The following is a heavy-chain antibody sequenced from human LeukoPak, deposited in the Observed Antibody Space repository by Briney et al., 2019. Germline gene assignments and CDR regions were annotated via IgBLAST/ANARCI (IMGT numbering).Heavy chain of an antibody. J-gene: IGHJ6*02. Sequence: GGSLRLSCAASGFIFSSYGMHWVRQAPGKGLEWLALMSNDGDNKDYADSVKGRFTISRDNSKNTLYLQMNSLTTEDTALYYCAKDPSSGWYRWSMDVWGQGTTVTVSS. CDR2: MSNDGDNK. V-gene: IGHV3-30*18. CDR1: GFIFSSYG. CDR3: AKDPSSGWYRWSMDV. D-gene: IGHD6-19*01.